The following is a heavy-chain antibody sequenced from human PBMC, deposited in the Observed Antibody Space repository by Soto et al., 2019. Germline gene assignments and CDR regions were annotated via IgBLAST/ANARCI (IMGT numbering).Heavy chain of an antibody. V-gene: IGHV3-23*01. CDR1: GFTFSSYA. CDR2: ISGSGGST. J-gene: IGHJ4*02. D-gene: IGHD2-2*01. CDR3: AKVDVVVPAAQQPDY. Sequence: GGSLRLSCAASGFTFSSYAMSWVRQAPGKGLEWVSAISGSGGSTYYADSMKGRFTISRDNSKNTLYLQMNSLRAEDTAVYYCAKVDVVVPAAQQPDYWGQGTLVTVSS.